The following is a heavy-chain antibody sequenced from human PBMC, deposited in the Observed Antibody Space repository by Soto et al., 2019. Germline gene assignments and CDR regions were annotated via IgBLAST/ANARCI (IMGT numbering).Heavy chain of an antibody. Sequence: QVQLQQWGAGLLKPSETLSLTCAVYGGFVTSGSYYWSWIRQPPGKGLEWIGEMSHSGGTHFNPSRKRRVTIAVDTSKNQFTLKMSYVTAADTALYYCSRVERGTATTVVDAFDIWGPGTMVTVSS. CDR2: MSHSGGT. V-gene: IGHV4-34*01. D-gene: IGHD1-1*01. CDR3: SRVERGTATTVVDAFDI. J-gene: IGHJ3*02. CDR1: GGFVTSGSYY.